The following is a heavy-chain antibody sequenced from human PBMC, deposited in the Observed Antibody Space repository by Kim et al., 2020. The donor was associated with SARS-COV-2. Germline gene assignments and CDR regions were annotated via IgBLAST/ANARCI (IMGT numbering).Heavy chain of an antibody. V-gene: IGHV3-11*06. Sequence: GGSLRLSCAASGFTFSDYYMSWIRQAPGKGLEWVSYISSSTSHTNYAESMKGRFTISRDNAKNSLYLQMNSLRAEDTAVYYCARDSTGYTWGENDYWGQGTLVTVSS. J-gene: IGHJ4*02. CDR3: ARDSTGYTWGENDY. D-gene: IGHD3-16*01. CDR1: GFTFSDYY. CDR2: ISSSTSHT.